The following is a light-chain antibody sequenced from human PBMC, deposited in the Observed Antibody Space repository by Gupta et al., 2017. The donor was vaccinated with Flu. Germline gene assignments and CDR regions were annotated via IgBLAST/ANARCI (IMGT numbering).Light chain of an antibody. CDR1: QSISSY. CDR2: AAS. V-gene: IGKV1-39*01. J-gene: IGKJ1*01. Sequence: PYSLSASVGDRVTITCRASQSISSYLDWYQQKPGKAPKLLIYAASSLQSGVPSRFSGSGSGTDFTLTISSLQPEDFATYYCQQCDSTPWTFGPGTKVEIK. CDR3: QQCDSTPWT.